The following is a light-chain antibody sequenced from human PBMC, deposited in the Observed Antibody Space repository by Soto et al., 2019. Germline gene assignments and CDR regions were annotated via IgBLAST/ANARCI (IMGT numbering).Light chain of an antibody. CDR2: DSY. CDR1: QSIRSW. Sequence: DIQMTQSPSILSASVVDRVTITFRASQSIRSWLACYQQKPGKAPKLLIYDSYSLESGVPSRFSGRRSGTEFTLTIAGLQPEDFATYYCQQYESYSPLTFGGGTKVDIK. J-gene: IGKJ4*01. V-gene: IGKV1-5*01. CDR3: QQYESYSPLT.